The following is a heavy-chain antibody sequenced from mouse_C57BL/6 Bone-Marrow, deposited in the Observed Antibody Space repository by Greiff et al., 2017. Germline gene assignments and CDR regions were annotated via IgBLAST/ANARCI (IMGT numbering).Heavy chain of an antibody. CDR3: ATYGSSYWYFGV. CDR1: GYTFTSYW. CDR2: IYPSDSET. Sequence: QVQLQQPGAELVRPGSSVKLSCKASGYTFTSYWMDWVKQRPGQGLEWIGNIYPSDSETHYNQKFKDKATLTVDKSASTAYMQLSSLTSEDSAVYYCATYGSSYWYFGVWGTGTTVTVSS. J-gene: IGHJ1*03. D-gene: IGHD1-1*01. V-gene: IGHV1-61*01.